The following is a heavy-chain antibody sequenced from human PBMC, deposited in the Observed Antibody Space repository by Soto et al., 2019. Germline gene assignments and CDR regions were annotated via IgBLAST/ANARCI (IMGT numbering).Heavy chain of an antibody. J-gene: IGHJ3*02. CDR2: INPSGGST. V-gene: IGHV1-46*01. Sequence: ASVKVYCKASGYTFTSYYMHWVRQAPGQGLEWMGIINPSGGSTRYAQKLQGRVRMTRDTSTSTVYMELSSLRSEDTVVFYFASGNSGSYYRSDAFDIWGQGTMVTVSS. CDR3: ASGNSGSYYRSDAFDI. D-gene: IGHD1-26*01. CDR1: GYTFTSYY.